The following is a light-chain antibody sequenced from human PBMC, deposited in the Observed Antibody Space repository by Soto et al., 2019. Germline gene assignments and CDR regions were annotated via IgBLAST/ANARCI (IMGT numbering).Light chain of an antibody. CDR1: QSVSSN. CDR2: GAS. V-gene: IGKV3-15*01. J-gene: IGKJ5*01. CDR3: QQYNNWPPVT. Sequence: EMVMTQSAATLSVSPGEGATLPCRASQSVSSNLAWYQQKPGQAPRLLIYGASTRATGIPARFSGSGSGTEFTLTISSLQSEDFAVYYCQQYNNWPPVTFGQGTRLEIK.